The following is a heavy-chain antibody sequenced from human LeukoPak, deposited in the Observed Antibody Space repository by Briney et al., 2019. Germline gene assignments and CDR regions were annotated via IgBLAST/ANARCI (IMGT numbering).Heavy chain of an antibody. Sequence: GGSLRLSCPASGFRFRSHPLHGVGQAQAKGLEWVAVIWYDEGNESYADSVKGGFTVSRDNSKNTVYLQMHRLRADDTVVYFCARDGELLGYYFDLWGQGTPVTVSS. D-gene: IGHD1-7*01. J-gene: IGHJ4*02. CDR3: ARDGELLGYYFDL. CDR1: GFRFRSHP. CDR2: IWYDEGNE. V-gene: IGHV3-33*01.